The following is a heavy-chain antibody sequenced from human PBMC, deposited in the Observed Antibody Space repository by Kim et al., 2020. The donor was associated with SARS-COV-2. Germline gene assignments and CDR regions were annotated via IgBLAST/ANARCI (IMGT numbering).Heavy chain of an antibody. D-gene: IGHD5-12*01. Sequence: GGSLRLSCAASGFTFSSYGMHWVRQAPGKGLEWVAVISYDGSNKYYADSVKGRFTISRDNSKNTLYLQMNSLRAEDTAVYYCAKDISGYDFWYFDLWGRGTLVTVSS. V-gene: IGHV3-30*18. CDR1: GFTFSSYG. CDR3: AKDISGYDFWYFDL. J-gene: IGHJ2*01. CDR2: ISYDGSNK.